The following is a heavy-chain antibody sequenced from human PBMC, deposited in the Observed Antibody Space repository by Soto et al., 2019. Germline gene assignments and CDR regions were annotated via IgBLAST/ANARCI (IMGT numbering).Heavy chain of an antibody. CDR1: QFTFNIDA. D-gene: IGHD4-17*01. CDR2: MSGSGASI. Sequence: GGSLRLSCVASQFTFNIDAMTWVRQAPGKGLEWVSSMSGSGASIYYADSVKGRFTISRDNSKKTLHLQMNSLRPEDTAVYYCAKDNGNYGNAIGYWGQGTLVTVSS. V-gene: IGHV3-23*01. CDR3: AKDNGNYGNAIGY. J-gene: IGHJ4*02.